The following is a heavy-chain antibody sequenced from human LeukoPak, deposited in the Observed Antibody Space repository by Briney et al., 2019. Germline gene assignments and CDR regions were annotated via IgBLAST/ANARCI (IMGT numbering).Heavy chain of an antibody. V-gene: IGHV4-34*01. J-gene: IGHJ4*02. CDR3: ARGAAYAYSYGPFDY. CDR2: INHSGST. Sequence: SETLSLTCAVYGGSFSGYYWSWIRQPPGKGLEWIGEINHSGSTNYNPSLKSRVTISVDTSKNQFSLKLGSVTAADTAVYYCARGAAYAYSYGPFDYWGQGTLVTVSS. D-gene: IGHD5-18*01. CDR1: GGSFSGYY.